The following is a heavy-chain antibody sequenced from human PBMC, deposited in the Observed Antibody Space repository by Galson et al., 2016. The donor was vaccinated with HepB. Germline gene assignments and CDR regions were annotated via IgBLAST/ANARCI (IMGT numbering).Heavy chain of an antibody. V-gene: IGHV5-51*01. CDR2: IYPGDSDT. CDR1: GFRFSIYW. CDR3: ARQISDAFDI. Sequence: QSGAEVKKSGESLEISCKGSGFRFSIYWIAWVRQMPGKGLEWMGIIYPGDSDTRYSPSFQGQVTFSADKSINTAYLQWGSLKASDTAIYYCARQISDAFDIWGRGKMVTVSS. J-gene: IGHJ3*02. D-gene: IGHD2-15*01.